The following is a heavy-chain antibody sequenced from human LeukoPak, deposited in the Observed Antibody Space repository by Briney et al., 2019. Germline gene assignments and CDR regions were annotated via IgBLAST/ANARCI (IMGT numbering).Heavy chain of an antibody. V-gene: IGHV1-69*13. CDR1: GGTFSSYA. J-gene: IGHJ4*02. D-gene: IGHD3-10*01. CDR2: IIPIFGTA. Sequence: ASVKVSCKASGGTFSSYAISWVRQAPGQGLEWMGGIIPIFGTANYAQKFQGRVTITADESTSTAYMELSSLRSDDAAVYYCAREEKRITMVRGGDYWGQGTLVTVSS. CDR3: AREEKRITMVRGGDY.